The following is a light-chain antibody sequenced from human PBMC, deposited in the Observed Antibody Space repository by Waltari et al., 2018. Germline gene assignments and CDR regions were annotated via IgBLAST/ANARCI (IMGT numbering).Light chain of an antibody. CDR3: ISYAGSNNYWL. V-gene: IGLV2-8*01. J-gene: IGLJ3*02. CDR2: EVT. CDR1: SSDVGGYNY. Sequence: QSALTQPPSASGSPGQSVTISCTGTSSDVGGYNYVSWYQQYPGRAPKLMIYEVTKRPSGVSVCFFCAKSGNSASLTVAGLQADDEADYYCISYAGSNNYWLFGGGTTLTVL.